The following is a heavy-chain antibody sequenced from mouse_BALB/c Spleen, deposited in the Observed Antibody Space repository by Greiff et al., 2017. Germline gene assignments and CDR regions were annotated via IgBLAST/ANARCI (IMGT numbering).Heavy chain of an antibody. D-gene: IGHD2-4*01. CDR2: ISTYYGDA. J-gene: IGHJ4*01. Sequence: QVQLKQSGAELVRPGVSVKISCKGSGYTFTDYAMHWVKQSHAKSLEWIGVISTYYGDASYNQKFKGKATMTVDKSSSTAYMELARLTSEDSAIYYCARSVGLRRSSYAMDYWGQGTSVTVSS. CDR1: GYTFTDYA. CDR3: ARSVGLRRSSYAMDY. V-gene: IGHV1S137*01.